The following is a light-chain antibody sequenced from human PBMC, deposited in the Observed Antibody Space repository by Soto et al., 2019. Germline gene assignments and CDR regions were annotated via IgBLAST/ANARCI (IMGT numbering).Light chain of an antibody. CDR1: QSVDSSF. CDR3: QHYGFSRT. V-gene: IGKV3-20*01. CDR2: GAS. Sequence: EIVLTQSPGTLSLSPGERATLSCRASQSVDSSFLAWYQQKSGQAPRLLIYGASSRATDIPDRFSGSGSGTDFTLTISRLEPEDFAVYYCQHYGFSRTFGQGTKLEIK. J-gene: IGKJ2*01.